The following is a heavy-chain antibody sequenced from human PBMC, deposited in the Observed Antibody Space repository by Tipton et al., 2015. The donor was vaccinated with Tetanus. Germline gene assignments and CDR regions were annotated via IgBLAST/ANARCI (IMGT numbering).Heavy chain of an antibody. D-gene: IGHD3-3*01. CDR1: GASFSDYY. CDR2: INHSGST. V-gene: IGHV4-34*01. J-gene: IGHJ4*02. CDR3: ARANYDFPKKGPFDS. Sequence: LSCAVYGASFSDYYWSWIRQAPGKGLEWIGEINHSGSTNHNPSLKSRVTLSVDTSKNQFSLKLNSVTAADTAMYYCARANYDFPKKGPFDSWGQGSLVIVSS.